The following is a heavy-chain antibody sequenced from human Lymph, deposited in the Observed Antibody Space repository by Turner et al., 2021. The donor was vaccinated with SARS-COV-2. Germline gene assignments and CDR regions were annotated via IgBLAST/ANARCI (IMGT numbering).Heavy chain of an antibody. Sequence: QVQLVQSGAEVKKPGASVKVSCKASGYTFPGYYMHWVRQAPGQGLEWMGWINPNSGGTNYAQKCQGRVTMTRDTSISTAYMELSRLRSDDTAVYYCARDVERYNDFWSGYSGGYGLDVWGQGTTVTVSS. CDR1: GYTFPGYY. J-gene: IGHJ6*02. D-gene: IGHD3-3*01. V-gene: IGHV1-2*02. CDR3: ARDVERYNDFWSGYSGGYGLDV. CDR2: INPNSGGT.